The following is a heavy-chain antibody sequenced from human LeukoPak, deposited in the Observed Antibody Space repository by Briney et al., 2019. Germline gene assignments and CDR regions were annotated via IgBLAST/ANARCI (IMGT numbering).Heavy chain of an antibody. CDR1: GGSISIYY. Sequence: SETLSLTCTVSGGSISIYYWSWIRQPPGKGLEWIGYTYNSGSTNYNPSLKSRVTISVDTSKNQFSLKLSSVTAADTAVYYCARGLTSCPTCGFDYWGQGTLVTVSS. D-gene: IGHD2-2*01. CDR3: ARGLTSCPTCGFDY. CDR2: TYNSGST. V-gene: IGHV4-59*01. J-gene: IGHJ4*02.